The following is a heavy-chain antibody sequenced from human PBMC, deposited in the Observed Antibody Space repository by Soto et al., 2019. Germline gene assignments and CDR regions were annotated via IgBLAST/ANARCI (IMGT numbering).Heavy chain of an antibody. D-gene: IGHD2-21*02. CDR2: VHYSGSV. CDR1: GGSISFDHYH. V-gene: IGHV4-30-4*01. Sequence: PSETLSLTCTVSGGSISFDHYHWTWIRQPPGKGLEWIGYVHYSGSVLYNPSLQSRVSISVDTSKNQFSLKLSPVTAADTAVYFCAREDDGGDRDYYGLDVWGQGTTVTVSS. CDR3: AREDDGGDRDYYGLDV. J-gene: IGHJ6*02.